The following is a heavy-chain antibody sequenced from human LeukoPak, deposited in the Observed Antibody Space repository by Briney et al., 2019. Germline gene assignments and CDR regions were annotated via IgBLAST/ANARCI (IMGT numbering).Heavy chain of an antibody. J-gene: IGHJ6*03. CDR1: GYTFIDYY. V-gene: IGHV1-2*02. D-gene: IGHD2-2*01. Sequence: ASVKVSCKASGYTFIDYYMHWVRQAPGQGLEWMGWINPNSGGTKYAQKFQGRVTMTRDTSISTAYMELSGVRYDDTAVYYCARDKSCSTSSCGNSHMDVWGKGNTVTASS. CDR2: INPNSGGT. CDR3: ARDKSCSTSSCGNSHMDV.